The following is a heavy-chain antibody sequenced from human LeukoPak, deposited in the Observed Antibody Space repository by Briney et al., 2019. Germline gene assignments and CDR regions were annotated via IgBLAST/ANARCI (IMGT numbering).Heavy chain of an antibody. J-gene: IGHJ4*02. D-gene: IGHD1-26*01. CDR3: VKSGGYGLIDY. Sequence: SETLSLTCTVSVGSISSYYWSWIRQPAGKGLEWIGRIYTSGSTNYNPSLKSRVTMSVDTSKNQFSPRLSSVTAADTAMYYCVKSGGYGLIDYWGQGTLVTVSS. CDR2: IYTSGST. V-gene: IGHV4-4*07. CDR1: VGSISSYY.